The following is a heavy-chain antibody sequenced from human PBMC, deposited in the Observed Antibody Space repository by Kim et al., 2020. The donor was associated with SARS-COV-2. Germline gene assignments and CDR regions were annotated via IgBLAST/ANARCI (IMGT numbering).Heavy chain of an antibody. CDR2: IYPGDSDT. CDR1: GYSFTSYW. Sequence: GESLKISCKGSGYSFTSYWIGWVRQMPGKGLEWMGIIYPGDSDTRYSPSFQGQVTISADKSISTAYLQWSSLKASDTAMYYCATSQDYYDSSGYYLPDAFDIWGQGTMVTVSS. V-gene: IGHV5-51*01. D-gene: IGHD3-22*01. J-gene: IGHJ3*02. CDR3: ATSQDYYDSSGYYLPDAFDI.